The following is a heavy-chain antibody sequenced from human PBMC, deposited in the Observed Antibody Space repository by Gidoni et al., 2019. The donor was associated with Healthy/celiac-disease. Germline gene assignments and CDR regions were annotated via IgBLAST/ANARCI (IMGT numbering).Heavy chain of an antibody. CDR3: ARDRGLSTVATGFDY. Sequence: QVQLVESGGGVVQPGRAVRLSCGASGVTFSSYGMHWVRQAPGKGLEWVAVIWYDGKNKYYADSVKGRFTISRDNSKNTLYLHMNSLRAEDTAVYYCARDRGLSTVATGFDYWGQGTLVTVSS. D-gene: IGHD5-12*01. J-gene: IGHJ4*02. CDR2: IWYDGKNK. CDR1: GVTFSSYG. V-gene: IGHV3-33*01.